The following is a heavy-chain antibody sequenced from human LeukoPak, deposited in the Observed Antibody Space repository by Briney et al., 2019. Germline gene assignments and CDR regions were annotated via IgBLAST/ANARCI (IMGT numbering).Heavy chain of an antibody. CDR1: GFTFSSYG. CDR3: AKDTAQGYTYGTIEQDY. Sequence: QTGGSLRLSCAASGFTFSSYGMHWVRQAPGKGLEWVAVVSESGEITHYADSVKGRFTISRDNSKNTVYLQMNSLRAEDSAVYYCAKDTAQGYTYGTIEQDYWGQGTRVTVSS. D-gene: IGHD5-18*01. V-gene: IGHV3-23*01. J-gene: IGHJ4*02. CDR2: VSESGEIT.